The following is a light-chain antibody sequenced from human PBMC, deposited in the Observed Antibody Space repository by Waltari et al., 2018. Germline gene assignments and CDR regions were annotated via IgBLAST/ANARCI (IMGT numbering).Light chain of an antibody. CDR3: QQYHSDWTT. CDR1: QDIHRY. CDR2: QAS. V-gene: IGKV1-5*03. Sequence: IQLTQTPSTLSASAADCVTITCRASQDIHRYLAWYQHKSGKAPKVLIYQASRLEIGVSSRFSGGGSGTDFTLTIRNLQPDDFATYFCQQYHSDWTTFGQGTRLEIK. J-gene: IGKJ5*01.